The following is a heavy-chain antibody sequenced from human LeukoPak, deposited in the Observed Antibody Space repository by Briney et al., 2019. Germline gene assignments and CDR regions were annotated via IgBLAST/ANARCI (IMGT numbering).Heavy chain of an antibody. CDR3: AAMNYDFLSGYYIGAFDI. CDR2: ISWNSGSI. CDR1: GFTFDDYA. J-gene: IGHJ3*02. V-gene: IGHV3-9*01. Sequence: GGSLRLSCAASGFTFDDYAMHWVRQAPGKGLEWVSGISWNSGSIGYADSVKGRFTISRDNAKNSLYLQMNSLRAEDTALYYCAAMNYDFLSGYYIGAFDIWGQGTMVTVSS. D-gene: IGHD3-3*01.